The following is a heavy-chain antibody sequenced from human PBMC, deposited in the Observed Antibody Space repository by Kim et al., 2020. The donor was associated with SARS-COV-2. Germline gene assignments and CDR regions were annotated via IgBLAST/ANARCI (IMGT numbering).Heavy chain of an antibody. V-gene: IGHV4-30-4*01. D-gene: IGHD3-9*01. CDR1: GGSISSGDYY. Sequence: SETLSLTCTVSGGSISSGDYYWSWIRQPPGKGLEWIGYIYYSGSTYYNPSLKSRVTISVDTSKNQFSLKLSSVTAADTAVYYCASYDILTGYYIGHYWGQGTLVTVSS. CDR2: IYYSGST. J-gene: IGHJ4*02. CDR3: ASYDILTGYYIGHY.